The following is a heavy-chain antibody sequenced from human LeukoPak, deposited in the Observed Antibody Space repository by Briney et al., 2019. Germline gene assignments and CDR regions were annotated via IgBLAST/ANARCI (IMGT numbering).Heavy chain of an antibody. CDR1: GASISGSGYY. V-gene: IGHV4-39*07. D-gene: IGHD6-19*01. Sequence: PSETLSLTCTVSGASISGSGYYWGWIRQPPGKGLEWIGSIYHSGRTFYNPSLKSRVTISVDTSKNQFSLKLSSVTAADTAVYYCARDPTYSSGWAYFDYWGQGTLVTVSS. J-gene: IGHJ4*02. CDR2: IYHSGRT. CDR3: ARDPTYSSGWAYFDY.